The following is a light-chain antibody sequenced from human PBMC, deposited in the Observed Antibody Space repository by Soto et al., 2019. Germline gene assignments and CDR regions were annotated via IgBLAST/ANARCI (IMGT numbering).Light chain of an antibody. V-gene: IGLV2-14*01. Sequence: QSALTQPASVSGSPGQSITISCTGTSSDVGGSNYVSWYQQHPGKAPKLMIYDVSNRPSGVSNRFSGSKSGNTASLTISGLQAEDGADYYCSSHTSSSTLVFGGGTKLTVL. J-gene: IGLJ2*01. CDR3: SSHTSSSTLV. CDR2: DVS. CDR1: SSDVGGSNY.